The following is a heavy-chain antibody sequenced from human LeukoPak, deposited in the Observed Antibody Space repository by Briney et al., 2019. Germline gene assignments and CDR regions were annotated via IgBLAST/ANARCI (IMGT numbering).Heavy chain of an antibody. CDR1: GYTFTGYY. Sequence: ASVTVSCKASGYTFTGYYMHWVRQAPGQGLEWMGWINPNSGGTNYAQKFQGRVTMTRDTSISTAYMELSRLRSDDTAVYYCARDDLDDSSGYYRFDYWGQGTLVTVSS. D-gene: IGHD3-22*01. V-gene: IGHV1-2*02. CDR2: INPNSGGT. J-gene: IGHJ4*02. CDR3: ARDDLDDSSGYYRFDY.